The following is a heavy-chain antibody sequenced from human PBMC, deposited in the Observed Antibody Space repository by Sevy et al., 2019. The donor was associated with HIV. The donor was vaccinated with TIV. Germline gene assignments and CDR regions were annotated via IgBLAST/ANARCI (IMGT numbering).Heavy chain of an antibody. CDR2: ISAYNGNT. J-gene: IGHJ5*02. D-gene: IGHD6-13*01. CDR3: ARDLEQQLVRSHWFDP. Sequence: ASVKVSCKASGYTFTSYGISWVRQAPGQGLEWMGWISAYNGNTNYAQKLQGRVTMTTDTSTSTAYMELRSLRSDDTAVYYCARDLEQQLVRSHWFDPWGQGTLVTVSS. CDR1: GYTFTSYG. V-gene: IGHV1-18*01.